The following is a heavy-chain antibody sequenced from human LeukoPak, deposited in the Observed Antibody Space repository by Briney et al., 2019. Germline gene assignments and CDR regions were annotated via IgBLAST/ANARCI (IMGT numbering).Heavy chain of an antibody. CDR2: ISSSSTI. CDR1: GFTFSSYS. CDR3: ARLLGDYYYYMDV. D-gene: IGHD3-16*01. V-gene: IGHV3-48*01. J-gene: IGHJ6*03. Sequence: GGSLRLSCAASGFTFSSYSMNWVRQAPGKGLEWVSYISSSSTIYYADSVKGRFTISRDNAKNSLYLQMNSLRAEDTAVYYCARLLGDYYYYMDVWGKGTTVTVSS.